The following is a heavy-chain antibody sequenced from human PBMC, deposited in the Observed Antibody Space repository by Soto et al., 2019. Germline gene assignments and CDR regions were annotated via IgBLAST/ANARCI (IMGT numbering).Heavy chain of an antibody. J-gene: IGHJ4*02. V-gene: IGHV4-39*01. D-gene: IGHD2-21*02. CDR1: GEAISSSSYY. CDR2: IYYSGRT. Sequence: SETLSLTCIVSGEAISSSSYYWCWIRQPPGKGLEWIGSIYYSGRTYYNPSFKSRVTISIDTSKNQFSLKLSSVTATDTAVYYCARQRTTVVTQAYFDHWGQGALVTVSS. CDR3: ARQRTTVVTQAYFDH.